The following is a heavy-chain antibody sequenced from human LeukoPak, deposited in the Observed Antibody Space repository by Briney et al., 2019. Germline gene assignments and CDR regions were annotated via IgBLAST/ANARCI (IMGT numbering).Heavy chain of an antibody. V-gene: IGHV7-4-1*02. CDR3: ARAMVRGVIIVGGIDY. J-gene: IGHJ4*02. D-gene: IGHD3-10*01. Sequence: GASVKVSCKASGYTFTSYAMNWVRQAPGQGLEWMGWINTNTGNPTYAQGFTGRFVFSLDTSVSTAYLQISSLKAEDTAVYYCARAMVRGVIIVGGIDYWGQGTLVTVSS. CDR1: GYTFTSYA. CDR2: INTNTGNP.